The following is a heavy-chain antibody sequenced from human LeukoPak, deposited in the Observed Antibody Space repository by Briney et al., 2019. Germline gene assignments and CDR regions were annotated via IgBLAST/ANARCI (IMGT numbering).Heavy chain of an antibody. J-gene: IGHJ2*01. CDR2: ISASGGST. CDR1: GFTFSTYA. Sequence: PGGSLRLSCAASGFTFSTYAMSWVRQAPGKGLEWVSAISASGGSTYYADSVKGRFTFSRDNSKNTLYLQMNSLRAGDTALYYCAREASSYWYFDLWGRGTLVTVSS. CDR3: AREASSYWYFDL. D-gene: IGHD3-10*01. V-gene: IGHV3-23*01.